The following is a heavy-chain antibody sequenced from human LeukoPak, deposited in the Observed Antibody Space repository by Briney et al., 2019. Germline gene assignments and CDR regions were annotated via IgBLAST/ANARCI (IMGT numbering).Heavy chain of an antibody. CDR3: ARDLRYDSSGYYWYGMDV. J-gene: IGHJ6*02. CDR2: IYYSGST. V-gene: IGHV4-59*01. D-gene: IGHD3-22*01. CDR1: CGSISSYY. Sequence: TSETLSLTCTVSCGSISSYYWSWIRQPPGKGLEWIGYIYYSGSTNYNPSLKSRVTISVDTSKNQFSLKLSSVTAADTAVYYCARDLRYDSSGYYWYGMDVWGQGTTVTVSS.